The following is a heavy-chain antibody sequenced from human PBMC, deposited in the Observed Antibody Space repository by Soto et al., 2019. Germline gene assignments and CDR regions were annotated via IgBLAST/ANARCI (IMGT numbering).Heavy chain of an antibody. Sequence: SVKVSCKASGGTFSSYAISWVRQAPGQGLEWMGGIIPIFGTANYAQKFQGRVTITADESTSTAYMELSSLRSEDTAVYYCARALEWLRFGWMTFDCWGHGTLVTVAS. D-gene: IGHD5-12*01. J-gene: IGHJ4*01. CDR1: GGTFSSYA. V-gene: IGHV1-69*13. CDR2: IIPIFGTA. CDR3: ARALEWLRFGWMTFDC.